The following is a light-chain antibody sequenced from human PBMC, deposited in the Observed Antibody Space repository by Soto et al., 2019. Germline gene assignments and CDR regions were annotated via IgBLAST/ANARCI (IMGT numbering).Light chain of an antibody. Sequence: QSVLTQPPSVSGSLGQSVTISCTGTSSDIGVYNRVSWYQQPPGTAPKLMIYEVSNRPSGVPDRFSGSKSGNTASLTISGLQAEEEADYYCSLYRSSTTLVSGTGTKVTVL. CDR2: EVS. V-gene: IGLV2-18*01. CDR1: SSDIGVYNR. CDR3: SLYRSSTTLV. J-gene: IGLJ1*01.